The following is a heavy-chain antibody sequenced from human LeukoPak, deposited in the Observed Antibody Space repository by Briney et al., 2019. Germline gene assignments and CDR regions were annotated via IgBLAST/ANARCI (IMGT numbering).Heavy chain of an antibody. CDR1: GFTFSSYG. Sequence: GGSLRLSCAASGFTFSSYGMHWVRQAPGKGLEWVAFIRYDGSNKYYADSVKGRFTISRDNSKNTLYLQMNSLRSDDTAVYYCARDCRAGPYCSGGSCYSYYCWFDPWGQGTLVTVSS. CDR3: ARDCRAGPYCSGGSCYSYYCWFDP. V-gene: IGHV3-30*02. J-gene: IGHJ5*02. CDR2: IRYDGSNK. D-gene: IGHD2-15*01.